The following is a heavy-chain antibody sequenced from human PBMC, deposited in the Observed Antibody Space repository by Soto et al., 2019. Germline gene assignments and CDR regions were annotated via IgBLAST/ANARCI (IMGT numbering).Heavy chain of an antibody. CDR2: ITSDGGNT. V-gene: IGHV3-74*01. Sequence: EVQLVESGGDLVQPGGSLRLSCAASGFTFSNYWMHWVRQAPGRGLVWVSRITSDGGNTIYADSVKGRFTISRDNAEKTLYMKMNGLRVEHRAVYYWARDNGRGRFDPWGKEPLAPV. CDR1: GFTFSNYW. CDR3: ARDNGRGRFDP. J-gene: IGHJ5*02. D-gene: IGHD1-26*01.